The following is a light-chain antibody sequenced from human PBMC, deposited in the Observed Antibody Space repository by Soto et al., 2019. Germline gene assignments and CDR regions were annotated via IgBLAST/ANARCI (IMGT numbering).Light chain of an antibody. J-gene: IGLJ1*01. Sequence: QSVLTQPASVSGSPGQSITISCTGTSSDVGGYNYVSWCQQHPGKAPKLMIYDVSNRPSGVSNRFSGSKSGNTASLTISGLQAEDEADYYCSSYTSSSPSFGTGTKLTVL. CDR2: DVS. V-gene: IGLV2-14*01. CDR1: SSDVGGYNY. CDR3: SSYTSSSPS.